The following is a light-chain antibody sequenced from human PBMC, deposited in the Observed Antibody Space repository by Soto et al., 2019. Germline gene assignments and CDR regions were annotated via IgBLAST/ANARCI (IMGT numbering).Light chain of an antibody. CDR2: GAS. Sequence: EIVSTQAPATLSVSPGERATLSCRASQSVSSNLAWYQQKPGQAPRLLIYGASTRATGIPARFSGSGSGTDFTLTISRLEPEDFAMYYCLHHGSSLWTFGQGTKVDIK. CDR1: QSVSSN. J-gene: IGKJ1*01. CDR3: LHHGSSLWT. V-gene: IGKV3-15*01.